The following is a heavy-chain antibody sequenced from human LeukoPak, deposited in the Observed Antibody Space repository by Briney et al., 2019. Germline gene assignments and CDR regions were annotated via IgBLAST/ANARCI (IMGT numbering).Heavy chain of an antibody. Sequence: GGSLRLSCAASGFTFSSYWMSWVRQAPGKGLEWVANIKQDGSEKYYVDSVKGRFTISRDNAKNSLYLQMNSLRAEDTAVYYCARDQVLWFGDSGPLDYWGQGTLVTVSS. CDR1: GFTFSSYW. CDR2: IKQDGSEK. D-gene: IGHD3-10*01. J-gene: IGHJ4*02. CDR3: ARDQVLWFGDSGPLDY. V-gene: IGHV3-7*01.